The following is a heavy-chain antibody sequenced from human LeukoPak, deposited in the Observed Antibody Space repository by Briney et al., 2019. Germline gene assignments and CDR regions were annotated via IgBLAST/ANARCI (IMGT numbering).Heavy chain of an antibody. CDR2: IYYSGTS. Sequence: SETLSLTCTVSGGSISSSSYYWGWIRQPPGQGLQWLGYIYYSGTSSYNPSLKSRVTMSVDTSKNQFSLRLTSLTAADTAVYYCARARRGSPRYFDLWGRGTLVTFSS. V-gene: IGHV4-61*05. CDR3: ARARRGSPRYFDL. J-gene: IGHJ2*01. CDR1: GGSISSSSYY.